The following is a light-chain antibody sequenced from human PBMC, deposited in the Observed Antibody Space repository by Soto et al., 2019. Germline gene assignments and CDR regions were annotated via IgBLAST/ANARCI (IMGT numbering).Light chain of an antibody. J-gene: IGKJ1*01. CDR1: QSVSSSY. CDR3: HKHLT. V-gene: IGKV3-20*01. CDR2: GAS. Sequence: EIVLTQSPGTLSLSPGERATLSCRASQSVSSSYLAWYQQKPGQAPRLLIYGASSRATGIPDRFSGSGSGTNSTLSMRGVWPKDFLVYYCHKHLTFGQGTKVEIK.